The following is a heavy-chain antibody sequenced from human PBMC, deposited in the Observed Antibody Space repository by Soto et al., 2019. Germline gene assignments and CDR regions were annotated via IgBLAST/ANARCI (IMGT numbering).Heavy chain of an antibody. CDR2: IGIGSSTK. Sequence: PGGSLRLSCAASGFTCRHYGMNGVRQAPGKGLEWVSYIGIGSSTKYYADSVKGRFTISRDNAKNSLYLQMNSLRAEDTAVYYCARDQLYYNDISGRPLNAFDVWGQGTMVTVSS. D-gene: IGHD3-22*01. V-gene: IGHV3-48*01. CDR1: GFTCRHYG. J-gene: IGHJ3*01. CDR3: ARDQLYYNDISGRPLNAFDV.